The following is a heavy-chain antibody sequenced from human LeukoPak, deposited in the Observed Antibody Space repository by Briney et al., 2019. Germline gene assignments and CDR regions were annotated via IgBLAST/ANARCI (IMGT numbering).Heavy chain of an antibody. CDR2: INPSGGST. V-gene: IGHV1-46*01. CDR3: ARETPGILPGYPGRHWFDP. Sequence: GASVKVSCKASGYTFTSYYMHWVRQAPGQGLEWMGIINPSGGSTSYAQKFQGRVTMTRDTSTSTVYMELSSLRSEDTAVYYRARETPGILPGYPGRHWFDPWGQGTLVTV. J-gene: IGHJ5*02. CDR1: GYTFTSYY. D-gene: IGHD3-9*01.